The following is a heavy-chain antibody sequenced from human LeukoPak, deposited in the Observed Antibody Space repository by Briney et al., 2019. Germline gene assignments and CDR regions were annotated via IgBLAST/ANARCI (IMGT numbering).Heavy chain of an antibody. V-gene: IGHV4-59*08. D-gene: IGHD4-23*01. CDR1: GGSLSSYY. Sequence: SETLSLTCTVSGGSLSSYYWSWIRQPPGKGLEWIGYIYYSGSTHYNPSLKSRVTISVDTSKNQFSLRLSSVTAADTAVYYCASSTVLTSGGLGDWFDPWGQGTLVSVFS. CDR2: IYYSGST. J-gene: IGHJ5*02. CDR3: ASSTVLTSGGLGDWFDP.